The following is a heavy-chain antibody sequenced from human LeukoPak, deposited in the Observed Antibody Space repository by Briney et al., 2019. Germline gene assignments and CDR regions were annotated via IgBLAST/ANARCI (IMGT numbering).Heavy chain of an antibody. CDR3: ARDFEYSSSSLVY. Sequence: GGSLRLSCAASGFTVSSNYMSWVRQAPGKGLEWVSVIYSGGSTYYADSVKGRFTISRDNSKNTLYLQMNSLRAEDTAVYYCARDFEYSSSSLVYWGQGTLVTVSS. J-gene: IGHJ4*02. D-gene: IGHD6-6*01. V-gene: IGHV3-53*05. CDR1: GFTVSSNY. CDR2: IYSGGST.